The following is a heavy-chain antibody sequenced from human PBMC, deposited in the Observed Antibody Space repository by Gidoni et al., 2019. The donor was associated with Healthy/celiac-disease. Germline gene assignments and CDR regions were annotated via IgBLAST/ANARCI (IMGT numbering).Heavy chain of an antibody. Sequence: QLQLQESGPGLVKPSETLSLTCTVSGGSISSSSYYLGWIRQPPGKGLEWIGSIYYSGSTYYNPSLKSRVTISVDTSKNQFSLKLSSVTAADTAVYYCARPLYYGSGSYYMDVWGKGTTVTVSS. CDR2: IYYSGST. V-gene: IGHV4-39*01. CDR1: GGSISSSSYY. CDR3: ARPLYYGSGSYYMDV. D-gene: IGHD3-10*01. J-gene: IGHJ6*03.